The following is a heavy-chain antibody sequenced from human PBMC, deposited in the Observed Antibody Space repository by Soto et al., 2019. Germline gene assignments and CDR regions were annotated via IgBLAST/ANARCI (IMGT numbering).Heavy chain of an antibody. D-gene: IGHD3-16*01. CDR3: VMVDNYVTPTPQDV. CDR2: ISPYTGNT. V-gene: IGHV1-18*01. Sequence: QVQLVQSGNEVKKPGASVKVSCKASGYIFVNYGIAWVRQAPGQELEWMGWISPYTGNTHSATKIQGRLTMTTDTSTSTAYMDLGSLTSVDTAVYYCVMVDNYVTPTPQDVWGQGTTVTVSS. CDR1: GYIFVNYG. J-gene: IGHJ6*02.